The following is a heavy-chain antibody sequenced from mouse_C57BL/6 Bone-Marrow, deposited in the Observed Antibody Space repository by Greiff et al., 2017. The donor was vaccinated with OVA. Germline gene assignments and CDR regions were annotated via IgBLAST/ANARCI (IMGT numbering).Heavy chain of an antibody. CDR2: IDPSDSYT. J-gene: IGHJ2*01. D-gene: IGHD1-1*01. CDR1: GYTFTSYW. CDR3: ARSGITTVVATD. V-gene: IGHV1-69*01. Sequence: VQLQQSGAELVMPGASVKLSCKASGYTFTSYWMHWVKQRPGQGLEWIGEIDPSDSYTNYNQKFKGKSTLTVDKSSSTAYMQLSSLTSEDSAVYYCARSGITTVVATDWGQGTTLTVSS.